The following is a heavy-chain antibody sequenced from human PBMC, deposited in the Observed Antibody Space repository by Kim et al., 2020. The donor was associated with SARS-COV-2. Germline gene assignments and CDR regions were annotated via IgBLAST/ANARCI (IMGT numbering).Heavy chain of an antibody. J-gene: IGHJ4*02. V-gene: IGHV3-74*01. CDR1: GFTFSTYW. CDR3: TRNGGSWYDY. CDR2: INSDGSST. Sequence: GGSLRLSCAASGFTFSTYWMHWVRQAPGKGLVWVSRINSDGSSTNYADSVKGRFTISRDNAKNTLYLQMNSLRAEDTAVYYCTRNGGSWYDYWGQGTLVTVSS. D-gene: IGHD6-13*01.